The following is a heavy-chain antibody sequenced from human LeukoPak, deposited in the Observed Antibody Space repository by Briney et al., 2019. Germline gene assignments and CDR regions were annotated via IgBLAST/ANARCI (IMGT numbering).Heavy chain of an antibody. D-gene: IGHD3-10*01. J-gene: IGHJ4*02. CDR1: GFTFSSYA. V-gene: IGHV3-23*01. Sequence: GGSLRLSCAASGFTFSSYAMSWVRQAPGKGLEWVSAISGSGGSTYHADSVKGRFTISRDNSKNTLYLQMNSLRAEDTAVYYCAKDSVLNYGSGSYYTYWGQGTLVTVSS. CDR2: ISGSGGST. CDR3: AKDSVLNYGSGSYYTY.